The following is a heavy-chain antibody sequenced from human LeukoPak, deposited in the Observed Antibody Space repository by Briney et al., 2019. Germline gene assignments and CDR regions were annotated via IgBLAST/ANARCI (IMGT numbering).Heavy chain of an antibody. V-gene: IGHV3-66*03. CDR2: IYSDNT. CDR3: AKDSPRGDAFDI. Sequence: GGSLRLSCTVSGFTVSSNSMSWVRQAPGKGLEWVSFIYSDNTHYSDSVKGRFTISRDNSKNTLYLQMNSLRAEDTAVYYCAKDSPRGDAFDIWGQGTMVTVSS. CDR1: GFTVSSNS. J-gene: IGHJ3*02.